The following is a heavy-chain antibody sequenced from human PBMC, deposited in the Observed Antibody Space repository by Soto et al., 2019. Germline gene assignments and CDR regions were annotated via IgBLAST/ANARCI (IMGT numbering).Heavy chain of an antibody. V-gene: IGHV4-4*02. J-gene: IGHJ4*02. D-gene: IGHD3-22*01. CDR2: IYHSGST. CDR1: GGSISSSNW. Sequence: QVQLQETGPGLVKPSVTLSRTCAVSGGSISSSNWWSWVRQPPGKGLEWMGEIYHSGSTNYNPSLKSRVTISVYKSKNQFSLKLSSVTAADTAVYYCARGRVGRLAYYYDSSGYRYFDYWGQGTLVTVSS. CDR3: ARGRVGRLAYYYDSSGYRYFDY.